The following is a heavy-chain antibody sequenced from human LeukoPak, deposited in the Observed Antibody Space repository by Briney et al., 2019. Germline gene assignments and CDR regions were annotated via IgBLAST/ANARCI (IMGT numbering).Heavy chain of an antibody. CDR3: AKDGGRYDFWSGPDY. Sequence: XSWDGGSTYYADSVKGRFTISRDNSKNSLYQQMNSLRTEDTALYYCAKDGGRYDFWSGPDYWGQGTLVTVSS. J-gene: IGHJ4*02. V-gene: IGHV3-43*01. D-gene: IGHD3-3*01. CDR2: XSWDGGST.